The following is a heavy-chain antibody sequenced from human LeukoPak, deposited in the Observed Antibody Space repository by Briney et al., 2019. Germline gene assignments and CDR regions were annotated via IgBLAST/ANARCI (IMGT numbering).Heavy chain of an antibody. CDR2: IKQDGSEK. CDR3: ARDSVTAAFDI. D-gene: IGHD2-21*02. V-gene: IGHV3-7*01. J-gene: IGHJ3*02. Sequence: GGSLRLSCAASGLTFSSYWMSWVRQAPGKGLEWVANIKQDGSEKYYVDSVKGRFTISRDNAKNSLYLQMNSLRAKDTAVYYCARDSVTAAFDIWGQGTMVTVSS. CDR1: GLTFSSYW.